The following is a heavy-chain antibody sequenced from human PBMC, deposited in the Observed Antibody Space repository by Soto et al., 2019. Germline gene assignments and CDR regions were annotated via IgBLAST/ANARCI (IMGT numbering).Heavy chain of an antibody. CDR1: GYTITSYY. Sequence: SVKVSCKASGYTITSYYMYSVRQSPGQGLEWMGIINPSGGSTSYAQKFQGRVTMTRDTSTSTVYMELSSLRSEDTAVYYCARDMGGKLYYGMDVWGQGTTVTVSS. CDR3: ARDMGGKLYYGMDV. J-gene: IGHJ6*02. CDR2: INPSGGST. V-gene: IGHV1-46*01. D-gene: IGHD1-1*01.